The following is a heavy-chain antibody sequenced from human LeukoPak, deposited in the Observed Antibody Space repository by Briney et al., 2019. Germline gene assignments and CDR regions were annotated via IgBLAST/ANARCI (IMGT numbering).Heavy chain of an antibody. Sequence: GGSLRLSCAASGFTFSSYSMNWVRQAPGKGLEWVSYISSSSSTIYYADSVKGRFTISRDNAKNSLYLQMNSLRAEDTAVNYCARVYWQGYYYMDVWGKGTTVTVSS. D-gene: IGHD2-8*02. J-gene: IGHJ6*03. CDR1: GFTFSSYS. CDR2: ISSSSSTI. V-gene: IGHV3-48*01. CDR3: ARVYWQGYYYMDV.